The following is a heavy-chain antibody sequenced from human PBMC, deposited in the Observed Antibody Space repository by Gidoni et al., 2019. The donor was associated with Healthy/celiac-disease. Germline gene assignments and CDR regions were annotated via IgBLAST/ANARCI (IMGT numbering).Heavy chain of an antibody. D-gene: IGHD3-16*02. J-gene: IGHJ4*02. V-gene: IGHV1-24*01. CDR2: FDPEDGET. CDR3: ATSHYDYVWGSYRKFDY. Sequence: FDPEDGETIYAQKFQGRVTMTEDTSTDTAYMELSSLRSEDTAVYYCATSHYDYVWGSYRKFDYWGQGTLVTVSS.